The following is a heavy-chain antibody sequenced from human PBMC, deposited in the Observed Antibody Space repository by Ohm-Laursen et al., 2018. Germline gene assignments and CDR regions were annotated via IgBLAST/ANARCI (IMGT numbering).Heavy chain of an antibody. CDR3: ARGAATDTSGYYFSPDY. CDR2: IWYDGSNK. Sequence: SLRLSCAAPGFTFSSYTMHWVRQAPGKGLEWVAVIWYDGSNKYYADSVKGRFTISRDNPKNTLYLQMNSLRAEDTALYYCARGAATDTSGYYFSPDYWGQGTLVTVSS. V-gene: IGHV3-33*01. CDR1: GFTFSSYT. J-gene: IGHJ4*02. D-gene: IGHD3-22*01.